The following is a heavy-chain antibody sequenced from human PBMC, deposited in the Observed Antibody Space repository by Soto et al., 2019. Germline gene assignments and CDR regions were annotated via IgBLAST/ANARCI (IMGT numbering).Heavy chain of an antibody. V-gene: IGHV3-48*02. D-gene: IGHD6-19*01. CDR1: GFTFSSYS. Sequence: GGSLSLSCAASGFTFSSYSMNWVRPAPGKGLEWVSYISSSSSTIYYADSVKGRFTISRDNAKNSLYLQMNSLRDEDTAVYYCARDSGWYLSYGMDVWGQGTTVTVSS. CDR2: ISSSSSTI. CDR3: ARDSGWYLSYGMDV. J-gene: IGHJ6*02.